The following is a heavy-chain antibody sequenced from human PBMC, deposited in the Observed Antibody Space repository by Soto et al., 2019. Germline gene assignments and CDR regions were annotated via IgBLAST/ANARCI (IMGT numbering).Heavy chain of an antibody. D-gene: IGHD3-22*01. V-gene: IGHV1-46*01. CDR3: ARGGYYYDSSGYYDNYFDY. Sequence: ASVKVSCKASGYTLTSYYMHWVRQAHRQGLEWMGIINPSGGSTSYAQKFQGRVTMTRDTSTSTVYMELSSLRSEDTAVYYCARGGYYYDSSGYYDNYFDYWGQGTLVTVSS. CDR1: GYTLTSYY. J-gene: IGHJ4*02. CDR2: INPSGGST.